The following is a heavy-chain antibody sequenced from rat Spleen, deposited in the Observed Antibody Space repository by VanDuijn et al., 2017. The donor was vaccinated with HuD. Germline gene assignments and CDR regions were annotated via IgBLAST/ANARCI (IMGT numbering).Heavy chain of an antibody. CDR2: ITNTGSNT. J-gene: IGHJ2*01. V-gene: IGHV5-31*01. CDR1: GFTFNNYW. D-gene: IGHD1-8*01. Sequence: EVQLVESGGGLVQPGRSLKLSCVASGFTFNNYWMTWIRQAPGKGLEWVASITNTGSNTYYPDSVKGRFTISSDNAKTTLYLQMNSLRSEDTATYYCARHRYKRTVAAVDYWGQGVMVTVSS. CDR3: ARHRYKRTVAAVDY.